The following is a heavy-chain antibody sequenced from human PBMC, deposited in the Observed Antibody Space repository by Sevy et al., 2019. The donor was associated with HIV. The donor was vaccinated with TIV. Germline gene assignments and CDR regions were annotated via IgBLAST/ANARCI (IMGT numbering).Heavy chain of an antibody. J-gene: IGHJ6*02. CDR3: ARLTTQPTSDLYGMDV. CDR1: GYIFTDYY. V-gene: IGHV1-2*02. CDR2: INSDSGVT. D-gene: IGHD4-4*01. Sequence: ASVKVSCKASGYIFTDYYIHWVRQAPGQGLEWMAWINSDSGVTNYAQRFQGEVTVTRDTSLSTAYLELSRLKPNDTAIYYCARLTTQPTSDLYGMDVWGQWTRVTVSS.